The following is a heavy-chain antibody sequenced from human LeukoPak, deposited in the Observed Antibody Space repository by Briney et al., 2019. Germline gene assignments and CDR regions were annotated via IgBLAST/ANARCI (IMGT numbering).Heavy chain of an antibody. CDR2: IIPMFGTT. V-gene: IGHV1-69*06. Sequence: SVKVSCKASGGSLNNYGVSWLRQAPGQGLQWMGRIIPMFGTTVYAEKFQGRVTISADKSTNTAYVEVSRLNSDDTAVYFCATDLQSDFWTGYYWDYWGQGTLVTVSS. J-gene: IGHJ4*02. CDR3: ATDLQSDFWTGYYWDY. CDR1: GGSLNNYG. D-gene: IGHD3/OR15-3a*01.